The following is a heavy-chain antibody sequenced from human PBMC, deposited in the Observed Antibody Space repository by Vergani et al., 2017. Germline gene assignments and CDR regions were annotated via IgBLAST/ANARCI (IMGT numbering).Heavy chain of an antibody. CDR2: ISGSGGST. CDR1: GFTFSSYA. Sequence: EVQLLESGGGLVQPGGSLRLSCAASGFTFSSYAMSWVRQAPGKGLEWVSAISGSGGSTYYADSVKGRFPISRDNSKNTLYLQMNSLRAEDTAVYYCARAVRGVIPQFDYWGQGTLVTVSS. D-gene: IGHD3-10*01. J-gene: IGHJ4*02. CDR3: ARAVRGVIPQFDY. V-gene: IGHV3-23*01.